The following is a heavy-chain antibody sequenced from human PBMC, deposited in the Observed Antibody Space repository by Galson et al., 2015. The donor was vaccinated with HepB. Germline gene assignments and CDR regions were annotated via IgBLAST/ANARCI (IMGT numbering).Heavy chain of an antibody. CDR1: GDSVSNNNAA. V-gene: IGHV6-1*01. D-gene: IGHD1-1*01. CDR2: TYYRARWYS. J-gene: IGHJ6*02. CDR3: ARVLGTIYYYGMDV. Sequence: CAISGDSVSNNNAAWNWIRQSPSRGLEWLGRTYYRARWYSDYAVSLRGRMTINADTSKNQFSLQLNSVTPDDTAVYYCARVLGTIYYYGMDVWGQGTTVTVSS.